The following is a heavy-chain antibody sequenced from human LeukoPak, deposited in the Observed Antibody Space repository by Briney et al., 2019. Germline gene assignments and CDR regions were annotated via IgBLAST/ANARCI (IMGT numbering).Heavy chain of an antibody. V-gene: IGHV4-61*02. CDR2: IYTSGST. Sequence: SETLSLTCTVSGGSLSSGSYYWSWLRQPAGTGLEWIGRIYTSGSTNYNPSLKSRVTISVDTSKNQFSLKLSSVTAADTAVYYCAREGPWASDAFDIWGQGTMVTVSS. J-gene: IGHJ3*02. CDR3: AREGPWASDAFDI. CDR1: GGSLSSGSYY.